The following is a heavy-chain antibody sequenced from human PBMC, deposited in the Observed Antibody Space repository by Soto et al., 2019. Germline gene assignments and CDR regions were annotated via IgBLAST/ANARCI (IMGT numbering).Heavy chain of an antibody. CDR3: ARDYADIAVAGIPLLAH. V-gene: IGHV1-3*01. CDR1: GFTFIKYA. D-gene: IGHD6-19*01. CDR2: INAGNGNT. Sequence: QVPLVQSGAEVKKPGASVNVSCKASGFTFIKYAMHWVRQGPGQRPEWMGWINAGNGNTRYSQRWQGRVTITRDTSASTVYMDLSSLRSEDTAVYYCARDYADIAVAGIPLLAHWGQGTLVTVSS. J-gene: IGHJ4*01.